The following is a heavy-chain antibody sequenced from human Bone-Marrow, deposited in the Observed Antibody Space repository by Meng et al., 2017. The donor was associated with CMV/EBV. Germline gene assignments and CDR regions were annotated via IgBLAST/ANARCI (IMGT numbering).Heavy chain of an antibody. D-gene: IGHD4-23*01. CDR2: IIPIFGTA. J-gene: IGHJ4*02. V-gene: IGHV1-69*06. CDR1: GGTFSSYA. Sequence: SGGTFSSYAISWVRQAPGQGLEWMGGIIPIFGTANYAQKFQGRVTITADKSTSTAYMELSSLRSEYTAVYYCARAKMTTVVTATLDYWGQGTLVTVSS. CDR3: ARAKMTTVVTATLDY.